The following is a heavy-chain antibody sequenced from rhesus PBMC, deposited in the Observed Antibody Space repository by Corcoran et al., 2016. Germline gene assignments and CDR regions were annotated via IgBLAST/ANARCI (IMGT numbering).Heavy chain of an antibody. CDR1: GAPLPRHY. V-gene: IGHV4S6*01. CDR2: IYGSGEST. J-gene: IGHJ1*01. Sequence: QVQLQESGPGLVKLSGTLPLPCPASGAPLPRHYSSWISQTPADGRGWSGGRIYGSGESTNYNPSLKSLVTISSATSKNQFSLKRSSVTAADTAVYYGAREEGTVTTVYFEFWGQGALVTVSS. CDR3: AREEGTVTTVYFEF. D-gene: IGHD4-23*01.